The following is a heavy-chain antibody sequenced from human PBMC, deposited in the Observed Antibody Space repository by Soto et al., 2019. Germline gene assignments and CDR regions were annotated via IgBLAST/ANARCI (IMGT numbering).Heavy chain of an antibody. CDR3: ATDHTYSSSNYGMDV. CDR1: GGSISSYY. V-gene: IGHV4-59*01. CDR2: IYYSGST. D-gene: IGHD6-6*01. Sequence: SETLSLTCTVSGGSISSYYWSWIRQPPGKGLEWIGYIYYSGSTNYNPSLKSRVTISVDTSKNQFSLKLSSVTAADTAVYYCATDHTYSSSNYGMDVWGQGTTVTVSS. J-gene: IGHJ6*02.